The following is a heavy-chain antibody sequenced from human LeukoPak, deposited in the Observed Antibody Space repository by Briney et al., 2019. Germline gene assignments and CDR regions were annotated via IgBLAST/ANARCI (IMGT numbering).Heavy chain of an antibody. CDR1: GGSISSGSYS. CDR2: IYTSGST. J-gene: IGHJ3*02. Sequence: SETLSLTCTVSGGSISSGSYSWSWIRQPAGKGLEWIGRIYTSGSTNYSPSLKSRVTISVDTSKNQFSLKLSSVTAADTAVYYCARTYYYDSSGYSGAFDIWGQGTMVTVSS. D-gene: IGHD3-22*01. CDR3: ARTYYYDSSGYSGAFDI. V-gene: IGHV4-61*02.